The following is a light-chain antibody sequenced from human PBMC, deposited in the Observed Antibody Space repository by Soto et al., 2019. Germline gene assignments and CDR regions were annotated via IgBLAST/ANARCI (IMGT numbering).Light chain of an antibody. J-gene: IGKJ5*01. CDR1: QSVLHSNGYNY. Sequence: DIVMTQSPLSLPVTPGEPASISCRSSQSVLHSNGYNYLDWYLQKPGQSPQLLIYLGSNRASGVPDRFSVSGSGTDFTLKISRVEAEDVGVYYCMQALQTPPTFGQGTRLEIK. V-gene: IGKV2-28*01. CDR3: MQALQTPPT. CDR2: LGS.